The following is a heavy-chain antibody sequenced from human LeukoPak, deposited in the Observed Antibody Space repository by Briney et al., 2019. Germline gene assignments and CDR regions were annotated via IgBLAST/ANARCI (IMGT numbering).Heavy chain of an antibody. V-gene: IGHV4-39*07. CDR1: GGSISSSSYY. D-gene: IGHD2-2*01. J-gene: IGHJ6*03. Sequence: SETLSLTCTVSGGSISSSSYYWGWIRQPPGKGLEWIGSIYYGGSTYYNPSLKSRVTISVDTSKNQFSLKLSSVTAADTAVYYCARSLVVPAPYYYYYYMDVWGKGTTVTVSS. CDR2: IYYGGST. CDR3: ARSLVVPAPYYYYYYMDV.